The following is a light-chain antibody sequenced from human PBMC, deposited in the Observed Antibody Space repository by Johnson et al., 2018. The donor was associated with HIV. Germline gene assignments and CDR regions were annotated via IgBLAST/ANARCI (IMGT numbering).Light chain of an antibody. CDR3: LAWDTGPRACRV. V-gene: IGLV1-51*02. CDR2: ENN. CDR1: RSNIGNNY. J-gene: IGLJ1*01. Sequence: QSVLTQPPSVSAAPGQKVTISCSGSRSNIGNNYVSWYQQLPGTAPKLLIYENNKRPSGIPDRFSGSKSGTSATLGITGLQTGDEADYYCLAWDTGPRACRVFGTGTKVTVL.